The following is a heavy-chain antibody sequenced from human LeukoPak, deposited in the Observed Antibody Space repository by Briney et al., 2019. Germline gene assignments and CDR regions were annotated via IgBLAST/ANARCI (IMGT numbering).Heavy chain of an antibody. CDR2: IRHEPSNKKRSKGSNE. V-gene: IGHV3-30*02. Sequence: GGSLRLSCAASGFTFSAYDMHWVRQAPGKGLEWVAFIRHEPSNKKRSKGSNEYYADSVTGRFAISRDNSRNTLYLQMNGLRADDTAVYYCAKGDHWGQGTLVTVSS. J-gene: IGHJ4*02. CDR1: GFTFSAYD. CDR3: AKGDH.